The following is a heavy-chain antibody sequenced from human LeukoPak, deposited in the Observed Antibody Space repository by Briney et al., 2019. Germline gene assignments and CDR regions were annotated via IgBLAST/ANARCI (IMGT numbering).Heavy chain of an antibody. D-gene: IGHD3-22*01. CDR2: HYHSGKT. J-gene: IGHJ3*02. V-gene: IGHV4-59*03. CDR3: ARHQKDSYDSIFHAFEI. Sequence: SETLSLTCAVSGGSTSSYYWSWIRQPPGRGLEWIGCHYHSGKTIYNPSLKSRVTISVDTSKNQFSLMLNSVTAADTATYYCARHQKDSYDSIFHAFEIWGQGTMATVSS. CDR1: GGSTSSYY.